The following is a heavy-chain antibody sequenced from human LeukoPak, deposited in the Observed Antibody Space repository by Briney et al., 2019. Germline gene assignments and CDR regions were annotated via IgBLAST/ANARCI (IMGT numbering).Heavy chain of an antibody. J-gene: IGHJ3*02. CDR1: GGSISSYY. V-gene: IGHV4-59*01. Sequence: SETLSLTCTVSGGSISSYYWSWIRQPPGKGLEWIGYIYYSGSTNYNPSLKSRVTISVDTSKNQFSLKLSSVTAADTAVYFCARGDYYDSSGFPFIWGHRTTVTVSS. CDR3: ARGDYYDSSGFPFI. D-gene: IGHD3-22*01. CDR2: IYYSGST.